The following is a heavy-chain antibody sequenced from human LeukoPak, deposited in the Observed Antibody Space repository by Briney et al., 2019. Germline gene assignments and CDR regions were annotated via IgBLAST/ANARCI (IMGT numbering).Heavy chain of an antibody. V-gene: IGHV3-23*01. CDR2: ISGSGGST. CDR1: GFTFSSYG. D-gene: IGHD3-10*02. Sequence: GGSLRLSCAASGFTFSSYGMSWVRQAPGKGLGWVSAISGSGGSTYYADSVKGRFTISRDNSKNTLYLQMNSLRAEDTAVYYCAELGITMIGGVWGKGTTVTISS. J-gene: IGHJ6*04. CDR3: AELGITMIGGV.